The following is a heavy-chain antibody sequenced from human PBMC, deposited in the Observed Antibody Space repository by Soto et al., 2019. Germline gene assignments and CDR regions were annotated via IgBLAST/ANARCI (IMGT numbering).Heavy chain of an antibody. CDR2: IYYSGST. V-gene: IGHV4-59*01. CDR1: GGSISSYY. J-gene: IGHJ5*02. D-gene: IGHD4-17*01. Sequence: PSETLSLTCTVSGGSISSYYWSCIRQPPGKGLEWIGYIYYSGSTNYNPSLKSRVTISVDTSKNQFSLKLSSVTAADTAVYYCALTTRNWFDPWGQGTLVTVSS. CDR3: ALTTRNWFDP.